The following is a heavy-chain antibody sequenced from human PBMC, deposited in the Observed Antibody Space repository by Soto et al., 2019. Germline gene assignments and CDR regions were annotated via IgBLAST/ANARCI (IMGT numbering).Heavy chain of an antibody. CDR3: ARDFSWFGELIASDY. V-gene: IGHV1-3*01. D-gene: IGHD3-10*01. J-gene: IGHJ4*02. CDR1: GYTFTSYA. Sequence: QVQLVQSGAEVKKPGASVKVSCKASGYTFTSYAMHWVRQAPGQRLEWMGWINAGNGNTKYSQKLQGRVTITRDTSASTAYMELSILRSEDTAVYYCARDFSWFGELIASDYWGQGTLVTVSS. CDR2: INAGNGNT.